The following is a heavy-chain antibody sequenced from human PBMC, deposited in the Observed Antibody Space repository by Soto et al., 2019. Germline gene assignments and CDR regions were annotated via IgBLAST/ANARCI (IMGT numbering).Heavy chain of an antibody. V-gene: IGHV3-23*01. CDR3: AKDPDSSGWFHFDY. CDR1: GFNFSSYA. J-gene: IGHJ4*02. D-gene: IGHD6-19*01. CDR2: ISGSGGST. Sequence: EVQLLESGGGLVQPGGSLRLSCAASGFNFSSYAMSWVRQAPGKGLEWVSAISGSGGSTYYADSVKGRFTISRDNSKNPLYLQMNSLRAEDTAVYYCAKDPDSSGWFHFDYRGQGTLVTVSS.